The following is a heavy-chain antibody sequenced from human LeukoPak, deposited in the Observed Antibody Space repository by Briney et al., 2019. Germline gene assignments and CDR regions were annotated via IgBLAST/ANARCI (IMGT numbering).Heavy chain of an antibody. CDR1: GGSVSNNGNY. J-gene: IGHJ6*04. CDR3: AGGRNPDRFYSSGFDV. V-gene: IGHV4-61*08. CDR2: IYYSGST. D-gene: IGHD3-16*01. Sequence: PSETLFLTCTVSGGSVSNNGNYWSWIPQPPGKGLEWIRYIYYSGSTNYNPSLKGPVTISVDTSKDQFSLKLTSVPCAARALLYCAGGRNPDRFYSSGFDVWGKGNTVTVAS.